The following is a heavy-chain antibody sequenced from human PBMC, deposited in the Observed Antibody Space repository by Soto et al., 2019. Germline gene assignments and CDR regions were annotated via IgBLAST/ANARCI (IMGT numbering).Heavy chain of an antibody. J-gene: IGHJ4*02. CDR1: GYTFTSYD. D-gene: IGHD6-6*01. Sequence: ASVKVSCKTSGYTFTSYDINWVRQATGQGLEWMGWMNPNSGNTGYAQKFQGRVTMTRNTSISTAYMELSSLRSEDTAVYYCARGSIAARSDFDYWGQGTLVTVSS. CDR3: ARGSIAARSDFDY. V-gene: IGHV1-8*01. CDR2: MNPNSGNT.